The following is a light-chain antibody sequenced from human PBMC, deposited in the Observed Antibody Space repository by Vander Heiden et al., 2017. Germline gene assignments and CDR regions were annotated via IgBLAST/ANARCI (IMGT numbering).Light chain of an antibody. J-gene: IGLJ2*01. CDR2: GNS. Sequence: QSVLTQPPSVSGAPGQRVSISCTGSSSNIGAGYDVHWYPQLPGTAPKLLIYGNSNRPSGVPDRFSGSMSGTSASLAITGLQAEDEADYYCQSYDSSLSGSLFGGGTKVTVL. CDR3: QSYDSSLSGSL. V-gene: IGLV1-40*01. CDR1: SSNIGAGYD.